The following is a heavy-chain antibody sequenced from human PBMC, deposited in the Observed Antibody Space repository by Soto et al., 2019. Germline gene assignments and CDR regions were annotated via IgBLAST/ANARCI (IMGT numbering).Heavy chain of an antibody. CDR3: ARDQPGYSYGYGLGY. Sequence: EVQLVESGGGLVKPGGSLRLSCAASGFTFSSYSMNWVRQAPGNGLEWVSYISSSSSYIYYADSVKGRFTISRDNATNSLYLQMNSLRAEDTAVYYCARDQPGYSYGYGLGYWGQGTLVTVSS. D-gene: IGHD5-18*01. CDR2: ISSSSSYI. CDR1: GFTFSSYS. V-gene: IGHV3-21*01. J-gene: IGHJ4*02.